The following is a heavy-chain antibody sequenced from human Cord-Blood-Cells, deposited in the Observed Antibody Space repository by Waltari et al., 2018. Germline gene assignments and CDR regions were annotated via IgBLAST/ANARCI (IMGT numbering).Heavy chain of an antibody. Sequence: EVQLLESGGGLVQPGGSLILSCAASGFTFSSYAMSCVRQAPGTGLAWVSAISGSGGRTYYADSVKGRFTISRDNSKNTLYLQMNSLRAEDTAVYYCAKWVGSSWYYYYYYMDVWGKGTTVTVSS. J-gene: IGHJ6*03. CDR1: GFTFSSYA. V-gene: IGHV3-23*01. CDR3: AKWVGSSWYYYYYYMDV. D-gene: IGHD6-13*01. CDR2: ISGSGGRT.